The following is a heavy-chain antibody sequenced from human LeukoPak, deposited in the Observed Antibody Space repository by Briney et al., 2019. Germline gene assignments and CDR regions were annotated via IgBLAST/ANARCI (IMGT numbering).Heavy chain of an antibody. CDR3: ARDLTYGYFGY. CDR1: GGTFSSYA. V-gene: IGHV1-69*04. D-gene: IGHD3-10*01. CDR2: IIPILGIA. J-gene: IGHJ4*02. Sequence: SVKVSCKASGGTFSSYAISWVRQAPGQGLEWMGRIIPILGIANYAQKFQGRVTITADKSTSTAYMELSSLRSEDTAVYYRARDLTYGYFGYWGQGTLVTVSS.